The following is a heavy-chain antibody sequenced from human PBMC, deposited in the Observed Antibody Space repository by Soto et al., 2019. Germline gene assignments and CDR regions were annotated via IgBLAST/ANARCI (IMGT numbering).Heavy chain of an antibody. CDR3: ARDQSIAARPYYYYYGMDV. Sequence: SQTLSLTCAISGDSVSSNSAAWNWIRQSPSRGLEWLGRTYYRSKWYNDYAVSVKSRITINPDTSKNQFSLQLNSVTPEDTAVYYCARDQSIAARPYYYYYGMDVWGQGTTVTVSS. CDR1: GDSVSSNSAA. J-gene: IGHJ6*02. CDR2: TYYRSKWYN. V-gene: IGHV6-1*01. D-gene: IGHD6-6*01.